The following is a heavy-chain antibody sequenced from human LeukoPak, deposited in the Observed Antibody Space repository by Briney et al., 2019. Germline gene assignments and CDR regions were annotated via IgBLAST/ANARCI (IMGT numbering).Heavy chain of an antibody. CDR2: IRGGGAST. Sequence: PGGSLRLSCSPAGFTFSSNAMSWVRPPPGKGLEWGLSIRGGGASTNHAASVKGPFTISRDNSKNTLYLQMNSLRAEDTAVYYCAKNPIVATIDPHYYYYMDVWGKGTTVTVSS. CDR1: GFTFSSNA. J-gene: IGHJ6*03. V-gene: IGHV3-23*01. CDR3: AKNPIVATIDPHYYYYMDV. D-gene: IGHD5-12*01.